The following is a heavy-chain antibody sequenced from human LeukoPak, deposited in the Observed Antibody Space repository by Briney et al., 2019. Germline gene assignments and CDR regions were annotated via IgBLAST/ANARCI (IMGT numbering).Heavy chain of an antibody. D-gene: IGHD1-26*01. J-gene: IGHJ3*02. CDR2: ISSSSSYI. CDR1: GFTFGDYA. CDR3: AVPSGSYYGGDAFDI. Sequence: PGRSLRLSCTASGFTFGDYAMSWFRQAPGKGLEWVSSISSSSSYIYYADSVKGRFTISRDNAKNSLYLQMNSLRAEDTAVYYCAVPSGSYYGGDAFDIWGQGTMVTVSS. V-gene: IGHV3-21*01.